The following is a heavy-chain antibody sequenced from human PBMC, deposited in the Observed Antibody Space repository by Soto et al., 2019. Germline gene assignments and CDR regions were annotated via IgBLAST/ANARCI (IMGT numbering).Heavy chain of an antibody. Sequence: ASVKVSCKASGYTFTSYGISWVRQAPGQGLEWMGWISAYNGNTNYAQKLQGRVTMTTDTSTSTAYMELRGLRSGDAAVYYCARSPNSGSYSGYYYYGMDVWGQGPTVTVSS. CDR2: ISAYNGNT. CDR1: GYTFTSYG. J-gene: IGHJ6*02. V-gene: IGHV1-18*04. CDR3: ARSPNSGSYSGYYYYGMDV. D-gene: IGHD1-26*01.